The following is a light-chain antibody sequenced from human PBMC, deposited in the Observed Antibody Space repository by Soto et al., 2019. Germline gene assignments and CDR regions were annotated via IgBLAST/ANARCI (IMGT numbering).Light chain of an antibody. Sequence: QSALTQPPSVSGSPGQSVTISCTGTSSDIGSYNSVSWYQQPPGTAPKLMIYEVSNRPSGVPDRVSGSKSGNTASLTISGLQAEDEADYYCASYIPTITRFVFGTGTKLTVL. CDR3: ASYIPTITRFV. J-gene: IGLJ1*01. CDR2: EVS. V-gene: IGLV2-18*02. CDR1: SSDIGSYNS.